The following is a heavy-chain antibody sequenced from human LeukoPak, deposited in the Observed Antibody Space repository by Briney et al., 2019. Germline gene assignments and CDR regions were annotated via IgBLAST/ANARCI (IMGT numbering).Heavy chain of an antibody. CDR1: GFTFSSYA. Sequence: GGSLRLSCAASGFTFSSYAMHWVRQAPGKGLEWVSLISGDGGSTYYADSVKGRFTISRDNSKNSLHLQMNSLRTEDTALYYCAKEPSGSADYWGQGTLVTVSS. CDR2: ISGDGGST. V-gene: IGHV3-43*02. J-gene: IGHJ4*02. D-gene: IGHD1-26*01. CDR3: AKEPSGSADY.